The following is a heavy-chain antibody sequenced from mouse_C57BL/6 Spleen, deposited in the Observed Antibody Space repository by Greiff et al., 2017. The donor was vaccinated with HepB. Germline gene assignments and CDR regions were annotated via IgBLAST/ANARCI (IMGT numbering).Heavy chain of an antibody. CDR3: ASHSNYGAY. CDR1: GYTFTSYW. Sequence: QVQLQQPGAELVRPGTSVKLSCKASGYTFTSYWMHWVKQRPGQGLEWIGVIDPSDSYTNYNQKFKGRATLTVDTSSSTAYMQLSILTSEDAAVYYCASHSNYGAYWGQGTLVTVSA. CDR2: IDPSDSYT. J-gene: IGHJ3*01. V-gene: IGHV1-59*01. D-gene: IGHD2-5*01.